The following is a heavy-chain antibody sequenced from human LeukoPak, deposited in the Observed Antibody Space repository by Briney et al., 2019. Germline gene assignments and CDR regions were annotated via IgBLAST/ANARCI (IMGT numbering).Heavy chain of an antibody. V-gene: IGHV4-59*01. CDR1: GGSISSYY. CDR3: ARGPGVATPFDY. CDR2: IYDGGST. D-gene: IGHD5-12*01. J-gene: IGHJ4*02. Sequence: SETLSLTCTVSGGSISSYYWKWIRQPPGKGLEWIGYIYDGGSTKYNSSLKSRVTISVDTSKSQFSLKLSSVTAADTAVYYCARGPGVATPFDYWGQGTLVTVSS.